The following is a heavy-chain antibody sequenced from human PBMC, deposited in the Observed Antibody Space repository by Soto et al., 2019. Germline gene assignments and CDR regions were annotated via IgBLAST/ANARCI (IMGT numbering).Heavy chain of an antibody. D-gene: IGHD6-19*01. J-gene: IGHJ6*02. Sequence: QVQLVQSGAEVKKPGASVKVSCKASGYTFTSYGISWVRQAPGQGLEWMGWISAYNGATNYAHKFQGRVTMTTDTSTGTAYMELRSLRSDDTAVYYCARDGIAVAGTSRDYYYGMDVWGQGTTVTVSS. CDR3: ARDGIAVAGTSRDYYYGMDV. CDR1: GYTFTSYG. CDR2: ISAYNGAT. V-gene: IGHV1-18*04.